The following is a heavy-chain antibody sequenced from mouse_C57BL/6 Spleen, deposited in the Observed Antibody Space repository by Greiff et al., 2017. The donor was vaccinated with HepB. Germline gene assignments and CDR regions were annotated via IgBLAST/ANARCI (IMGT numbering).Heavy chain of an antibody. J-gene: IGHJ3*01. CDR2: IHPNSGST. D-gene: IGHD1-1*01. CDR3: ARGGIGGSSSWFAY. CDR1: GYTFTSYW. V-gene: IGHV1-64*01. Sequence: QVQLQQSGAELVKPGASVKLSCKASGYTFTSYWMHWVKQRPGQGLEWIGMIHPNSGSTNYNEKFKSKATLTVDKSSSTAYMQLSSLTSEDSAVYYCARGGIGGSSSWFAYWGQGTLVTVSA.